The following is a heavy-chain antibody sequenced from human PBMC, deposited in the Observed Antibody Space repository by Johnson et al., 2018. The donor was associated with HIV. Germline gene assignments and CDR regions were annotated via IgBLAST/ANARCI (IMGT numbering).Heavy chain of an antibody. CDR2: IYSGGNT. J-gene: IGHJ3*01. CDR1: GFTFSSYW. Sequence: VQLVESGGGLVQPGGSLRLSCAASGFTFSSYWMHWVRQAQGKGLEWVSVIYSGGNTYYADSVKGRFTISRDNSKNTLYLQMNSLRVEDTAVYYCARERGISGGFDFWGQGTRVSVSS. V-gene: IGHV3-66*01. CDR3: ARERGISGGFDF. D-gene: IGHD2-15*01.